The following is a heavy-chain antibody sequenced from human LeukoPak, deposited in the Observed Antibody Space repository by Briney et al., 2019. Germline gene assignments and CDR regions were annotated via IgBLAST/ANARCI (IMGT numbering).Heavy chain of an antibody. J-gene: IGHJ3*01. D-gene: IGHD3-9*01. CDR2: IYYTGTT. CDR1: GGSISSYY. Sequence: PSETLSLTCTVSGGSISSYYWSWIRQPPGKGLEWIGYIYYTGTTNYNPSLKSRVTISVDISKNHFSLKLSSATAADTAVYYCASGYFGDAFDVWGQGTMVTVSS. V-gene: IGHV4-59*08. CDR3: ASGYFGDAFDV.